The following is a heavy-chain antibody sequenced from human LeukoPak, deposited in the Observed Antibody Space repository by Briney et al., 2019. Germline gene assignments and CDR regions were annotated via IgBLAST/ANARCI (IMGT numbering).Heavy chain of an antibody. CDR1: GYTFTGYY. V-gene: IGHV1-2*02. D-gene: IGHD2-2*01. CDR2: INPNSGGT. J-gene: IGHJ4*02. Sequence: RAASVKVSCKASGYTFTGYYMHWVRQAPGQGLEWMGWINPNSGGTNYAQKFQGRVTMTRDTSISTGYMELSRLRSEDTAGYYCATAPTSAFDYWGQGTLVTVSS. CDR3: ATAPTSAFDY.